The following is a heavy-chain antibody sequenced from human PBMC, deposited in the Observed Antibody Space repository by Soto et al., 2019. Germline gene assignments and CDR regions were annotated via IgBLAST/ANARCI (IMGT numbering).Heavy chain of an antibody. J-gene: IGHJ6*02. CDR1: GGSISSSSYY. V-gene: IGHV4-39*01. CDR3: ARRLGDSSRYRGGRVGMDV. CDR2: IYYSGST. D-gene: IGHD6-13*01. Sequence: ETLSLTCTVSGGSISSSSYYWGWIRQPPGKVLEWIGSIYYSGSTYYNPSLKSRVTISVDTSKNQFSLKLSSVTAADTAVYYCARRLGDSSRYRGGRVGMDVWGQGTTVTVS.